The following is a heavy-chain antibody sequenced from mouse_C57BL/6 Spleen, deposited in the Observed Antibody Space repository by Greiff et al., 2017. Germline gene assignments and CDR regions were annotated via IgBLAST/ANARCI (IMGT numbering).Heavy chain of an antibody. Sequence: EVQLQQSGPVLVKPGASVKMSCKASGYTFTDYYMNWVKQSHGKSLEWIGVINPYNGGTSYNQKFKGKATLTVDKSSSTAYMELNSLTSEDSAVYYCARGEGLRREGSFAYWGQGTLVTVSA. CDR3: ARGEGLRREGSFAY. CDR2: INPYNGGT. J-gene: IGHJ3*01. V-gene: IGHV1-19*01. D-gene: IGHD2-4*01. CDR1: GYTFTDYY.